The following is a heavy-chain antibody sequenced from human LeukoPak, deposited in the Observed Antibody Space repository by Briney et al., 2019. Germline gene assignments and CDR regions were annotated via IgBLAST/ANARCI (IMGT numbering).Heavy chain of an antibody. CDR2: IYYSGST. CDR3: ARHALREWLPITHNSYYFDY. V-gene: IGHV4-39*01. D-gene: IGHD1-20*01. CDR1: GGSISSSSYY. Sequence: PSETLSLTCTVSGGSISSSSYYWGWIRQPPGKGLEWIGSIYYSGSTYYNPSLKSRVTISVDTSKNQFSLKLSSVTAADTAVYYCARHALREWLPITHNSYYFDYWGQGTLVTVSS. J-gene: IGHJ4*02.